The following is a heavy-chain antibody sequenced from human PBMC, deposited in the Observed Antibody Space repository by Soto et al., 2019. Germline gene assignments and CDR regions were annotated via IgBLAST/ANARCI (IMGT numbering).Heavy chain of an antibody. CDR1: GFTFSSYA. V-gene: IGHV3-23*01. D-gene: IGHD1-1*01. CDR2: ISGSGGST. CDR3: AKRKAKALPRARYDFDY. J-gene: IGHJ4*02. Sequence: EVQLLESGGGLVQPGGSLRLSCAASGFTFSSYAMSWVRQAPGKGLEWVSAISGSGGSTYHADSVKGRFTISRDNSKNTLYLQMNSLRAEDTAVYYCAKRKAKALPRARYDFDYWGQGTLVTVSS.